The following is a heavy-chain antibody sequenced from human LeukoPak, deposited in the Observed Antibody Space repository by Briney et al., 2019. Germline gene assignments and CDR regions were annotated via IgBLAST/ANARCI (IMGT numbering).Heavy chain of an antibody. J-gene: IGHJ4*02. CDR2: IIPIFGTA. Sequence: GASVTVSCKASGGTFISYAISWVRQAPGQGREWMGGIIPIFGTANYTQKFQGRVTITADKSTSTAYMELSSLRSEDTAVYYCARDRDILTRVGYFDYWGQGTLVTVSS. CDR1: GGTFISYA. CDR3: ARDRDILTRVGYFDY. V-gene: IGHV1-69*06. D-gene: IGHD3-9*01.